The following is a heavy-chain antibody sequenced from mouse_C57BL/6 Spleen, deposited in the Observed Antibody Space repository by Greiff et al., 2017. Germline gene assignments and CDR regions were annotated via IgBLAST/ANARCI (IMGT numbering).Heavy chain of an antibody. CDR3: ARFITTVVAPDY. V-gene: IGHV1-69*01. Sequence: QVQLQQPGAELVMPGASVKLSCKASGYTFTSYWMHWVKQRPGQGLEWIGEIDPSDSYTNYNQKFKGKSTLTVDKSSSTAYMQLSSLTSEDSAVYYCARFITTVVAPDYWGQGTTLTVSS. CDR2: IDPSDSYT. J-gene: IGHJ2*01. CDR1: GYTFTSYW. D-gene: IGHD1-1*01.